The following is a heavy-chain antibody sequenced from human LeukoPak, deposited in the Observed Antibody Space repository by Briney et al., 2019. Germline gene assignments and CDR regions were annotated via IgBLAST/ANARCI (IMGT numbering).Heavy chain of an antibody. CDR1: GHTFTNYH. Sequence: GASVKASCKASGHTFTNYHTNWVRQATGQGLEWRGWMNPNNGDSGYAQKFQGRVTITRDTSKSTSYMELRSLRSENTAVYFCARTASFTASGYDYWGQGTLVTVSS. J-gene: IGHJ4*02. D-gene: IGHD6-25*01. CDR3: ARTASFTASGYDY. V-gene: IGHV1-8*03. CDR2: MNPNNGDS.